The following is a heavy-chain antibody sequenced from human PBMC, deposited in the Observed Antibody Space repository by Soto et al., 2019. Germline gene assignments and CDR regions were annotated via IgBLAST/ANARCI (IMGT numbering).Heavy chain of an antibody. Sequence: GGSLRLSCAASGFTFSSYSMNWVRQAPGKGLEWVSYISSSSSTIYYADSVKGRFTISRDNAKNSLYLQMNSLRAEDTAVYYCARYYDFWSGYRDYWGQGTLVTVSS. CDR2: ISSSSSTI. CDR1: GFTFSSYS. CDR3: ARYYDFWSGYRDY. J-gene: IGHJ4*02. D-gene: IGHD3-3*01. V-gene: IGHV3-48*01.